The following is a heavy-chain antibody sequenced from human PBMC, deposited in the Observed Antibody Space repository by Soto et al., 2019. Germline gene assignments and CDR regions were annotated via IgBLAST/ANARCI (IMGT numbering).Heavy chain of an antibody. CDR2: IWYDGSNQ. D-gene: IGHD2-21*02. CDR3: VKDHCGGDCYSDPYFDY. V-gene: IGHV3-33*06. CDR1: GFSFTTYG. Sequence: QVQLVESGGGVVQPGRSLRLSCVASGFSFTTYGLHWVRQAPGKGLEWVAVIWYDGSNQYYADSVKGRFTISRDNSKNILYLEMNSMRVEDTVVYYCVKDHCGGDCYSDPYFDYWGQGTLVTVSS. J-gene: IGHJ4*02.